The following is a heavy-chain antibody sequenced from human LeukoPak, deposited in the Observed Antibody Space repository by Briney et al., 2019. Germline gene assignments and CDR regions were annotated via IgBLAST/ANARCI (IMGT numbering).Heavy chain of an antibody. CDR1: GGTFSSYA. CDR2: IIPIFGTA. Sequence: SVKVSCKASGGTFSSYAISWVRQAPGQGLEWMGGIIPIFGTANYAQKFQGRVTITTDESTSTAYMELSSLRSEDTAVYYCARASYCSGGSCYSSFDYWGQGTLVTVSS. CDR3: ARASYCSGGSCYSSFDY. J-gene: IGHJ4*02. D-gene: IGHD2-15*01. V-gene: IGHV1-69*05.